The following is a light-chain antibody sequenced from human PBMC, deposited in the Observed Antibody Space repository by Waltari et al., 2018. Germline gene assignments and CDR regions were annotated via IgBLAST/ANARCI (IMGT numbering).Light chain of an antibody. CDR1: YSNIRSNS. CDR3: AAWDDSLNGWV. Sequence: QSVLTQPPSASGTPGQRVTISCSGSYSNIRSNSVNWYQQLPGTAPKLLMLSNNQRPAGVPGRFAGSKSGTSASLAISGRQSEDEADYYCAAWDDSLNGWVFGGGTKVTVL. CDR2: SNN. V-gene: IGLV1-44*01. J-gene: IGLJ3*02.